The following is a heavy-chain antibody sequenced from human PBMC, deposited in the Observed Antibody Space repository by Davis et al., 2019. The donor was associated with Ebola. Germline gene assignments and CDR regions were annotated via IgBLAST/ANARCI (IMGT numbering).Heavy chain of an antibody. CDR2: ISYDGSNK. Sequence: PGGSLRLSCAASGFTFSSYAMHWVRQAPGKGLEWVAVISYDGSNKYYADSVKGRFTISRDNSKNTLYLQMNSLRAEDTALYYCAKDMAYSAVAGRAFDYWGQGTLVTISS. CDR3: AKDMAYSAVAGRAFDY. V-gene: IGHV3-30-3*01. J-gene: IGHJ4*02. CDR1: GFTFSSYA. D-gene: IGHD6-19*01.